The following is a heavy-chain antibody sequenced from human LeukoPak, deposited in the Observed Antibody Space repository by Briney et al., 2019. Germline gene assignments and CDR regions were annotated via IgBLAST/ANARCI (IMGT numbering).Heavy chain of an antibody. Sequence: PSETLSLTCIVSGGSISSYYWSWIRQPPGKGLEWIGYIHYTGSTNYNPSLKSRVTISVDTSKNQFSLKLSSVTAADTAVYYCAVAFRPFYFDYWGQGTLVTVSS. V-gene: IGHV4-59*01. CDR3: AVAFRPFYFDY. CDR2: IHYTGST. CDR1: GGSISSYY. D-gene: IGHD2-15*01. J-gene: IGHJ4*02.